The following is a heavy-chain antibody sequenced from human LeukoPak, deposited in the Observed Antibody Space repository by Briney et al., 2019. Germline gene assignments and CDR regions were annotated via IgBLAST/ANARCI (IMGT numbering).Heavy chain of an antibody. CDR1: GFTFTKAW. Sequence: GGSLRLSCAASGFTFTKAWMTWVRQAPGKGLEWVGRIKSKTEGGTTDYAAPVKGRFTISRDDSNNTLYLQMNSLRTEDTAVYYCAKDRREYSGSYYVDYWGQGTLVTVSS. CDR2: IKSKTEGGTT. V-gene: IGHV3-15*01. D-gene: IGHD1-26*01. J-gene: IGHJ4*02. CDR3: AKDRREYSGSYYVDY.